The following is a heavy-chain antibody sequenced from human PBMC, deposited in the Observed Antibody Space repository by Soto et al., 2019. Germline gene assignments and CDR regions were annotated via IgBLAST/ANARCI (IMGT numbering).Heavy chain of an antibody. V-gene: IGHV4-61*01. CDR1: GGSVSSGSYY. D-gene: IGHD2-15*01. Sequence: QVQLQESGPGLVKPSETLSLTCTVSGGSVSSGSYYWSWFRPPPGKGREWVWYIYFSGSTNYNPSLPSRVTISLDTSKNQFYLKLSTVTAADTVVYYCASADLGYCSGGICYVGADYWGQGTLVTVSS. CDR3: ASADLGYCSGGICYVGADY. CDR2: IYFSGST. J-gene: IGHJ4*02.